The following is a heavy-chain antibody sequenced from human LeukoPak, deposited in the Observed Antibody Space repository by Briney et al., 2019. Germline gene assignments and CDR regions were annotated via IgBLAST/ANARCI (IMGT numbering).Heavy chain of an antibody. D-gene: IGHD5-18*01. V-gene: IGHV3-30*02. Sequence: GGSLRLSCAASGFTFSSYGMHWVRQAPGKGLEWVAFIRYDGSNKHYADSVKGRFTISRDNSKNTLYLQMNSLRAEDTAVYYCAKEIYSYGYFDYWGQGTLVTVSS. CDR3: AKEIYSYGYFDY. CDR2: IRYDGSNK. J-gene: IGHJ4*02. CDR1: GFTFSSYG.